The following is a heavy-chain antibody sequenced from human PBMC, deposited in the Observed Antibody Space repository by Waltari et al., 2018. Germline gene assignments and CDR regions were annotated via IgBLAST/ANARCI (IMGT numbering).Heavy chain of an antibody. D-gene: IGHD4-17*01. CDR2: IYSGGST. CDR3: AKDFREGTTVTQGVAFDI. Sequence: EVQLLESGGGLVQPGGSLRLSCAASGFTFSSYAMSWVRQAPGKGLEWVSVIYSGGSTYYADSVKGRFTISRDNSKNTLYLQMNSLRAEDTAVYYCAKDFREGTTVTQGVAFDIWGQGTMVTVSS. CDR1: GFTFSSYA. J-gene: IGHJ3*02. V-gene: IGHV3-23*03.